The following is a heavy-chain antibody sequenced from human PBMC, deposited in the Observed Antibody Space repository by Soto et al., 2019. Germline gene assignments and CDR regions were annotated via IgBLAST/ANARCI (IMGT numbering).Heavy chain of an antibody. CDR1: GLTFTNAW. Sequence: VQLVESGGGLVKPGGSLRPSCTVSGLTFTNAWMTWVRQAPGKGLEWVARIKSHTDGGTTDYAAPLQGRFTISRDDSRNTLFLQMNSLKTEDTAVYFCATAPGYWASAPLDYWGQGTLVTVSS. CDR3: ATAPGYWASAPLDY. J-gene: IGHJ4*02. V-gene: IGHV3-15*07. CDR2: IKSHTDGGTT. D-gene: IGHD6-25*01.